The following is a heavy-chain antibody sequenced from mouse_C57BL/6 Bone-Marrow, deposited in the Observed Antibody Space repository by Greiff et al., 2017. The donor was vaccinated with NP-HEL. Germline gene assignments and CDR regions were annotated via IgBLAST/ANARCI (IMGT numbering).Heavy chain of an antibody. CDR2: INPNNGGT. V-gene: IGHV1-18*01. D-gene: IGHD2-4*01. CDR1: GYTFTDYN. J-gene: IGHJ2*01. CDR3: ARLYYDYEFDY. Sequence: EVKLVESGPELVKPGASVKIPCKASGYTFTDYNMDWVKQSHGKSLEWIGDINPNNGGTIYNQKFKGKATLTVDKSSSTAYMELRSLTSEDTAVYYCARLYYDYEFDYWGQGTTLTVSS.